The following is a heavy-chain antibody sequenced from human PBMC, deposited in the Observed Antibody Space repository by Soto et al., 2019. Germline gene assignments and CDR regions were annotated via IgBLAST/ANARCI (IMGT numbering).Heavy chain of an antibody. CDR1: GCTFSTYY. CDR3: ARSITMHRGCDY. V-gene: IGHV1-46*01. D-gene: IGHD3-10*01. Sequence: GXSVKVSSKAPGCTFSTYYMHWVRQAPGQGLEWMGIIXPSGGXTGYAQKFKGXXTMTRDTXXSTVYMELISLRFEYTAVYYCARSITMHRGCDYWGQGTLVTVSS. CDR2: IXPSGGXT. J-gene: IGHJ4*02.